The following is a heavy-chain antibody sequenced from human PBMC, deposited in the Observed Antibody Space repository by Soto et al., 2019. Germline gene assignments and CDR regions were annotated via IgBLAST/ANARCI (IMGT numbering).Heavy chain of an antibody. J-gene: IGHJ4*02. CDR1: GGSISSYY. V-gene: IGHV4-59*01. D-gene: IGHD3-10*01. Sequence: QVQLQESGPGLVKPSETLSLTCTVSGGSISSYYWSWIRQPPGNGLEWIGYIYYSGSTNYNPSLKGRVTISVDTSKNQFSLKLSSVAAAATAVYYCARTWGGFGDYWGQGTLVTVSS. CDR3: ARTWGGFGDY. CDR2: IYYSGST.